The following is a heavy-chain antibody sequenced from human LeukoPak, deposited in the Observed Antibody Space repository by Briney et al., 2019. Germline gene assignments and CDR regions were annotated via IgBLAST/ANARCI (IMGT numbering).Heavy chain of an antibody. CDR2: ISSSAAYI. Sequence: GGSLRLSCAASGFPFSGYSLHWVRQAPGKGLEWVSSISSSAAYIAYADSVKGRFTISRDNAKDSLYLQMNNLRAEDTAVYYCAREGKDLRLGYYNSAVDVWGQGTTVTVSS. CDR1: GFPFSGYS. CDR3: AREGKDLRLGYYNSAVDV. J-gene: IGHJ6*02. D-gene: IGHD2-15*01. V-gene: IGHV3-21*01.